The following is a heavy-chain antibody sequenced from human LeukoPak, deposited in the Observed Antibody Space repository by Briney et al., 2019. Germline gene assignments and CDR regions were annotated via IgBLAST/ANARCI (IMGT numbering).Heavy chain of an antibody. CDR1: GFTFSSYG. Sequence: GRPLRLSCAASGFTFSSYGMHWVRQAPGKGLEWVAVIWYDGSNKYYADSVKGRFTISRDNSKNTLYLQMNSLRAEDTAVYYCARVSRVDDAFDIWGQGTMVTVSS. CDR3: ARVSRVDDAFDI. CDR2: IWYDGSNK. J-gene: IGHJ3*02. D-gene: IGHD3-3*01. V-gene: IGHV3-33*01.